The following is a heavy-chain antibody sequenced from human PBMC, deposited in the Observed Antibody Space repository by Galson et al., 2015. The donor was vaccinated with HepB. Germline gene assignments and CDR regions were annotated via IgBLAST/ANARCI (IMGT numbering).Heavy chain of an antibody. CDR2: ISGTGGST. CDR3: AKLRTTYDFWGGGDY. V-gene: IGHV3-23*01. J-gene: IGHJ4*02. D-gene: IGHD3-3*01. CDR1: GFTFSSYA. Sequence: SLRLSCAASGFTFSSYAMSWVRQAPGKGLEWVSVISGTGGSTYYADSVKGRFTISRDTSKNTLYLQMNSLRAEDTAVYYCAKLRTTYDFWGGGDYWGQGTLVTVSS.